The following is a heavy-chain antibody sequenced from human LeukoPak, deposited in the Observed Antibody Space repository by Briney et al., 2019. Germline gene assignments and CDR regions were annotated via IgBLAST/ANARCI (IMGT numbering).Heavy chain of an antibody. CDR2: ISYDGSNK. Sequence: TGGSLRLSCAASGFTFSSYGMHWVRQAPGKGLEWVAVISYDGSNKYYADSVKGRFTISRDNSKNTLYLQMNSLRAEDTAIYYCAKRGAEVGTTVAPGDYWGQGTLVTVSS. D-gene: IGHD1-26*01. CDR1: GFTFSSYG. CDR3: AKRGAEVGTTVAPGDY. V-gene: IGHV3-30*18. J-gene: IGHJ4*02.